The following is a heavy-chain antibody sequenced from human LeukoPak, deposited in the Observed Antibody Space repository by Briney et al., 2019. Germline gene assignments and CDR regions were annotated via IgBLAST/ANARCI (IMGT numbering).Heavy chain of an antibody. CDR2: FYYSDNSANT. D-gene: IGHD5-24*01. CDR3: TYTERWLASDF. V-gene: IGHV4-59*02. CDR1: GASVNRRY. Sequence: PSETLSLTCTVSGASVNRRYWSWIRRPPGKDLEWIGNFYYSDNSANTNYNPSLNSRVTISVDTSKNQFSLRLDSVTGADTAIYFCTYTERWLASDFWGQGALVTVSS. J-gene: IGHJ4*02.